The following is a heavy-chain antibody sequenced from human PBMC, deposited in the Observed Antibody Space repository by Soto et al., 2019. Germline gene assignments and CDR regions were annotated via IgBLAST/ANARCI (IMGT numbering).Heavy chain of an antibody. Sequence: GGSLRLSCEASGFSFRTYVMSWVRQAPGRGLEWVSGISSGGGDTYYADSVKGRFSISRDNSKNTLYLQMNSLRGEDTAVYFCANSDLSLAPHDFWGQGIMVTVSS. CDR1: GFSFRTYV. D-gene: IGHD3-10*01. CDR2: ISSGGGDT. CDR3: ANSDLSLAPHDF. J-gene: IGHJ4*02. V-gene: IGHV3-23*01.